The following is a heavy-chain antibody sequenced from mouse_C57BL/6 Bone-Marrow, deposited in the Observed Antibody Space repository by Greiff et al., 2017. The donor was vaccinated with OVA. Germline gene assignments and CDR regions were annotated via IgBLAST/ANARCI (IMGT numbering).Heavy chain of an antibody. D-gene: IGHD1-1*01. V-gene: IGHV1-4*01. J-gene: IGHJ1*03. CDR1: GYTFTSYT. CDR3: ARSPQLLRYWYFDV. Sequence: QVQLQQSGAELARPGASVKMSCKASGYTFTSYTMHWVKQRPGQGLEWIGNINPSSGYTKYNQKFKDKATLTADKSSSTAYMQLSSLTSEDSSVYYCARSPQLLRYWYFDVWGTGTPVTVSS. CDR2: INPSSGYT.